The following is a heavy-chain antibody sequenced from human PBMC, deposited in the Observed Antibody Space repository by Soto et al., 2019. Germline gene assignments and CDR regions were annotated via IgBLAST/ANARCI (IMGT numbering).Heavy chain of an antibody. CDR3: ARVVVPAAMDYDAFDI. CDR1: GDSISSNDYY. D-gene: IGHD2-2*01. V-gene: IGHV4-39*07. CDR2: VNHTGST. Sequence: SETLSLTCTVSGDSISSNDYYWAWVRQPPGKGLEWIAKVNHTGSTNYNPSLKSRVTISVDTSKNQFSLKLSSVTAADTAVYYCARVVVPAAMDYDAFDIWGQGTMVTVSS. J-gene: IGHJ3*02.